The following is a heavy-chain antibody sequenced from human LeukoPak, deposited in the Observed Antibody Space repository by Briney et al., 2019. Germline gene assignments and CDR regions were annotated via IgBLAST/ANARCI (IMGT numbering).Heavy chain of an antibody. CDR3: AKDTSYYYGSRGPPDY. CDR1: GFTFSSYG. D-gene: IGHD3-10*01. J-gene: IGHJ4*02. Sequence: GGSLRLSCAASGFTFSSYGMHWVRQAPGKGLEWVAFIRYDGSNKYYADSVKGRFTISRDNSKNTLYLQMNSLRAEDTAVYYCAKDTSYYYGSRGPPDYWGQGTLVTVSS. V-gene: IGHV3-30*02. CDR2: IRYDGSNK.